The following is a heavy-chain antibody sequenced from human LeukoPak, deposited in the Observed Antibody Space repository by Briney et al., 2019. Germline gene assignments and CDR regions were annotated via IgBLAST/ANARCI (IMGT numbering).Heavy chain of an antibody. V-gene: IGHV4-4*07. J-gene: IGHJ5*02. CDR1: GGSISSYY. Sequence: SETLSLTCTVSGGSISSYYWSWIRQPAGKGLEWIGRIYTSGSTNYNPSLKSRVTMSVDTSKNQFSLKLSSVTAADTAVYYCVAEEVGSQVFDPWGQGTLVTVSS. CDR2: IYTSGST. D-gene: IGHD1-26*01. CDR3: VAEEVGSQVFDP.